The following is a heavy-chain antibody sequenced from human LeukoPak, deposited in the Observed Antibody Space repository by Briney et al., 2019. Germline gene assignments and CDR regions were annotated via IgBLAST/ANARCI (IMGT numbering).Heavy chain of an antibody. V-gene: IGHV3-33*01. CDR2: IWYDGSNK. Sequence: GGSLRLSCAASGFTFSSYGMHWVRQAPGKGLEWVAVIWYDGSNKYYADSVKGRFTISRDNSKNTLYLQMNSLRAEDTAVFYCARGNYYDSSGYLDVWGQGTTVTVSS. J-gene: IGHJ6*02. D-gene: IGHD3-22*01. CDR3: ARGNYYDSSGYLDV. CDR1: GFTFSSYG.